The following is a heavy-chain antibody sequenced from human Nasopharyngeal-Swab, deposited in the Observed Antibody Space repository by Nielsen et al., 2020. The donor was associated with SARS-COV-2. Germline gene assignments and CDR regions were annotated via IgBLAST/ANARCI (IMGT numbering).Heavy chain of an antibody. CDR1: GGTFSSYA. Sequence: SVKVSCKASGGTFSSYAISWVRQAPGQGLEWMGGIIPIFGTANYAQKFQGRVTITAGESTSTAYMELSSLRSEDTAVYYCASGGLVRNYYYYYYMDVWGKGTTVTVSS. J-gene: IGHJ6*03. CDR3: ASGGLVRNYYYYYYMDV. V-gene: IGHV1-69*13. D-gene: IGHD6-6*01. CDR2: IIPIFGTA.